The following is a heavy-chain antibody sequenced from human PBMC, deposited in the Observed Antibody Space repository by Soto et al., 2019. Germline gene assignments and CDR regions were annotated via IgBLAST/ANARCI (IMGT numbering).Heavy chain of an antibody. V-gene: IGHV1-2*04. J-gene: IGHJ6*02. CDR3: ARDLDAYCGGDCYSYYGMDV. Sequence: ASVKVSCKASGYTFTGYYMHWVRQAPGQGLEWMGWINPNSGGTNYAQKFQGWVTMTRDTSISTAYMELSRLRSDDTAVYYCARDLDAYCGGDCYSYYGMDVWGQGTTVTVSS. CDR2: INPNSGGT. D-gene: IGHD2-21*02. CDR1: GYTFTGYY.